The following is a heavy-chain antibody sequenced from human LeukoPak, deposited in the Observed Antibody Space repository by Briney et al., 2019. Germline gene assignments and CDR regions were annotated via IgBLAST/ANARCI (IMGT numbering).Heavy chain of an antibody. J-gene: IGHJ2*01. CDR3: ARDPSPILAGRRYWHFDL. Sequence: SETLSLTCTVSGGSISSNYWNWIRQPAGKGLEWIGRIYTSRSTNYNPSLKSRVTISVDRSKNQLSLNLTSVTAADTAVYYCARDPSPILAGRRYWHFDLWGRGTLVTVSS. CDR2: IYTSRST. V-gene: IGHV4-4*07. D-gene: IGHD2-8*02. CDR1: GGSISSNY.